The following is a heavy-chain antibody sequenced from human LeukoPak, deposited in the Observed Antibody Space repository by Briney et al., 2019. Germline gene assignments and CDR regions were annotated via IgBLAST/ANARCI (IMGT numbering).Heavy chain of an antibody. V-gene: IGHV5-51*01. D-gene: IGHD5-12*01. J-gene: IGHJ3*02. CDR1: GYSFTSYW. Sequence: GESLKIPCKGSGYSFTSYWIGWVRQMPGKGLEWMGIIYPGDSDTRYSPSFQGQVTISADKSISTAYLQWSSLKASDTAMYYCARRAEGYSGYDCGFDIWGQGTMVTVSS. CDR3: ARRAEGYSGYDCGFDI. CDR2: IYPGDSDT.